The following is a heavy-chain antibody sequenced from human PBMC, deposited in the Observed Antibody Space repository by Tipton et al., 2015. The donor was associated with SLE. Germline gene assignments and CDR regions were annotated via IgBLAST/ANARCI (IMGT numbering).Heavy chain of an antibody. Sequence: TLSLTCTVSGGSLSDHYWSWIRQPPGKGLEWIGYIFYSGSTNFTRTNYNPSLKGRVSISQDTSKNQFYLNLNSVTAADTAVYFCARQRGYYDGTPFPPWNFDLWGRGTQVTVSS. CDR2: IFYSGSTNFTRT. J-gene: IGHJ2*01. CDR3: ARQRGYYDGTPFPPWNFDL. V-gene: IGHV4-59*08. D-gene: IGHD3-16*01. CDR1: GGSLSDHY.